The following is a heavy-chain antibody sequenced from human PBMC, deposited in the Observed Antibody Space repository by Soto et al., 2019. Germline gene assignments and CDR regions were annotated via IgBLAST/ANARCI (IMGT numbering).Heavy chain of an antibody. CDR2: ISGSGGST. CDR3: AKVGPLYRAIFGVKKGYYYYMDV. Sequence: PGGSLRLSCAASGFTFSSYAMSWVRQAPGKGLEWVSAISGSGGSTYYADSVKGRFTISRDNSKNTLYLQMNSLRAEDTAVYYCAKVGPLYRAIFGVKKGYYYYMDVWGKGTTVTVSS. V-gene: IGHV3-23*01. D-gene: IGHD3-3*01. J-gene: IGHJ6*03. CDR1: GFTFSSYA.